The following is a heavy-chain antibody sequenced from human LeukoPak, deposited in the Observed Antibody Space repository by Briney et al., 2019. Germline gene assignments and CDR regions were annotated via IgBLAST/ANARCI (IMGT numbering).Heavy chain of an antibody. V-gene: IGHV1-69*04. CDR3: AREAGRYSSGWYGARMDV. J-gene: IGHJ6*02. Sequence: ASVKVSCKASGGTFSSYAISWVRQAPGQGLEWMGRIIPILGIANYAQKIQGRVTITADKSTSTAYMELSSLRSEDTAVYYCAREAGRYSSGWYGARMDVWGQGTTVTVSS. CDR1: GGTFSSYA. D-gene: IGHD6-19*01. CDR2: IIPILGIA.